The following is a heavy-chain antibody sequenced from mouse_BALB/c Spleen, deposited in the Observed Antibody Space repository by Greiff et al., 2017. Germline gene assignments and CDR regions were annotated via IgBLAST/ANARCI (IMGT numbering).Heavy chain of an antibody. CDR3: ARSYRFDY. J-gene: IGHJ2*01. CDR1: GYSITSDYA. Sequence: VQLQQSGPGLVKPSQSLSLTCTVTGYSITSDYAWNWIRQFPGNKLEWMGYISYSGSTSYNPSLKSRISITRDTSKNQFFLQLNSVTTEDTATYYCARSYRFDYWGQGTTLTVSS. V-gene: IGHV3-2*02. CDR2: ISYSGST. D-gene: IGHD2-14*01.